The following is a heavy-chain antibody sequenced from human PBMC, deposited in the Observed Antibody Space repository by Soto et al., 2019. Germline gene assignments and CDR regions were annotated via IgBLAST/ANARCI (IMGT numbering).Heavy chain of an antibody. Sequence: SVKGSCKASGYTFTSYAMHGVRQAPVQRLEWMGWINAGNGNTKYSQKFQGRVTITRDTSASTAYMELSSLRSEDTAVYYCAREEEYYDFWSGYPRYYGMDVWGQGTTVTVSS. V-gene: IGHV1-3*01. D-gene: IGHD3-3*01. CDR2: INAGNGNT. J-gene: IGHJ6*02. CDR3: AREEEYYDFWSGYPRYYGMDV. CDR1: GYTFTSYA.